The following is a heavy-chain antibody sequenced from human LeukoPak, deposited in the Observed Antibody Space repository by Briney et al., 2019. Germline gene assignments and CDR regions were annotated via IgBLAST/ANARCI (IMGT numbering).Heavy chain of an antibody. CDR1: GLTFSSSW. Sequence: GGSLRLSCAASGLTFSSSWMNWVRQAPGKGLEWLANINPAGSQKVYVDSVKGRFTISRDNAKDSVFLQMNNLRAEDTAVYYCARYSGSFPGWLDPWGPGTLVTVSS. CDR3: ARYSGSFPGWLDP. D-gene: IGHD1-26*01. CDR2: INPAGSQK. V-gene: IGHV3-7*01. J-gene: IGHJ5*02.